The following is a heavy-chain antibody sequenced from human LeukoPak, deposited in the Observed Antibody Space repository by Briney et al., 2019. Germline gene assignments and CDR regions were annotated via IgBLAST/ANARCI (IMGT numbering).Heavy chain of an antibody. CDR1: GFTFSDYY. CDR2: ISSSGSTI. J-gene: IGHJ3*02. CDR3: ARDVGDGYKSMGAFDI. D-gene: IGHD5-24*01. V-gene: IGHV3-11*04. Sequence: GGSLRLSCAASGFTFSDYYMSWIRQAPGKGLEWVSYISSSGSTIYYADSVKGRFTISRDNAKNSLYLQMNSLRAEDTAVYYCARDVGDGYKSMGAFDIWGQGTMVTVSS.